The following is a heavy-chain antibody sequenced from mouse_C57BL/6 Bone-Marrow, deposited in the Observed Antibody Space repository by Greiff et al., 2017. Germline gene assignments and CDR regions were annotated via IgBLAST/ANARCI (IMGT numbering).Heavy chain of an antibody. Sequence: QVQLQQPGAELVKPGASVKMSCKASGYTFTSYWITWVKQRPGQGLEWIGDIYPGSGSTNYNEKFKSKATLTVDTSASTAYMQLSSLTSEDSAVYYCAREEGFYGYYFDYWGQGTTLTVSS. CDR1: GYTFTSYW. CDR3: AREEGFYGYYFDY. V-gene: IGHV1-55*01. J-gene: IGHJ2*01. D-gene: IGHD2-2*01. CDR2: IYPGSGST.